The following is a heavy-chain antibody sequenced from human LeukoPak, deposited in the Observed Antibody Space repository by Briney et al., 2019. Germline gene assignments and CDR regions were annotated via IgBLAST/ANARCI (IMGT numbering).Heavy chain of an antibody. CDR3: ASVRSYYYGSGEDY. CDR1: GGTFSSYA. CDR2: IIPIFGTA. D-gene: IGHD3-10*01. V-gene: IGHV1-69*13. Sequence: ASVKVSCKASGGTFSSYAISWVRQAPGQGLEWVGGIIPIFGTANYAQKFQGRVTITADESTSTAYMELSSLRSEDTAVYYCASVRSYYYGSGEDYWGQGTLVTVSS. J-gene: IGHJ4*02.